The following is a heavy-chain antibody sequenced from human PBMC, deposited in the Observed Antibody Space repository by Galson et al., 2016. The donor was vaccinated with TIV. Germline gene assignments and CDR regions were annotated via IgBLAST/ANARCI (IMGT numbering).Heavy chain of an antibody. Sequence: SVKVSCKASGYKFIGYHVHWVRQAPGQGLEWMGWIKPNRGVTNVAQKFRGRVTMTRDTSITTAYLELSGLRSDDTAVYYCARGFGVLTGNYLPKDFDYWGQGTLVTVSS. J-gene: IGHJ4*02. V-gene: IGHV1-2*02. CDR1: GYKFIGYH. D-gene: IGHD3-9*01. CDR2: IKPNRGVT. CDR3: ARGFGVLTGNYLPKDFDY.